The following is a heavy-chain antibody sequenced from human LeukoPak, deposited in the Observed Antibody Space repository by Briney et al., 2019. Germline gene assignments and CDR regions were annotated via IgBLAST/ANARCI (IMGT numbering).Heavy chain of an antibody. CDR1: GYTFTSYG. D-gene: IGHD3-10*01. V-gene: IGHV1-18*01. J-gene: IGHJ3*02. CDR3: ARVEVTMVRGVIVDDAFDI. Sequence: ASVKVSCKASGYTFTSYGINWVRQAPGQGLEWMGWISAYNGNTNYAQKLQGRVTMTTDTSTSTAYMELRSLRSDDTAVYYCARVEVTMVRGVIVDDAFDIWGQGTMVTVSS. CDR2: ISAYNGNT.